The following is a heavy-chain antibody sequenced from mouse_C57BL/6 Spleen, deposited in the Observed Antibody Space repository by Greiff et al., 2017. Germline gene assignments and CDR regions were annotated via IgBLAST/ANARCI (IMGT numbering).Heavy chain of an antibody. D-gene: IGHD2-4*01. J-gene: IGHJ3*01. V-gene: IGHV7-3*01. CDR3: ARSPSYDYDGCAY. CDR1: GFTFTAYY. CDR2: VRNKANGYTT. Sequence: EVMLVESGGGLLQPGGSLSLSCAASGFTFTAYYMSLVRHPPGTALELLGFVRNKANGYTTEYRASVKGRFTSSRDKSQSILDLQMNALRAEDRATYYCARSPSYDYDGCAYWGQGTLVTVSA.